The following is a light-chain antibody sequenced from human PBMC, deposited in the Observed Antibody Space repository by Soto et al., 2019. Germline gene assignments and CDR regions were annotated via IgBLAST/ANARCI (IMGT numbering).Light chain of an antibody. J-gene: IGKJ1*01. CDR1: QSVSSSS. CDR2: AVS. CDR3: QQYDTSPGT. V-gene: IGKV3-20*01. Sequence: EIVLTQSPGTLSSSPGERATLSCRASQSVSSSSLAWYQQKPGQSPRLLIYAVSSRAIGIPDRFSGSGSGTDFTLTISGLEPEDFAVYYCQQYDTSPGTFGQGTKVEIK.